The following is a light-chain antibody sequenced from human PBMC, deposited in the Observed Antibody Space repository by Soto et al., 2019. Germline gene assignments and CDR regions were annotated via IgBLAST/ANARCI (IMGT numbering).Light chain of an antibody. J-gene: IGLJ1*01. CDR1: SSNIGAHYD. V-gene: IGLV1-40*01. Sequence: VLTQPPSVSGAPGQRVTISCTGSSSNIGAHYDVHWYQQLPGTAPKLLIYGNSNRPSGVPDRFSGSKSGTSASLAITGLQAEDEADYYCQSYDNSLSVYVFGTGTQLTVL. CDR2: GNS. CDR3: QSYDNSLSVYV.